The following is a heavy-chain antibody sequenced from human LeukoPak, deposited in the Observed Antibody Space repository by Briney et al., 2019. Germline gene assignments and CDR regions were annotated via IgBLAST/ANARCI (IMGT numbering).Heavy chain of an antibody. Sequence: GGSLRLSCAASGFTFSSYSMNWVRQAPGKGLEWVSSISSSSSYIYYADSVKGRFTISRDNAKNSLYLQMNSLRAEDTAVYYCARESHSGYGDWLHPRGQGTLVTVSS. D-gene: IGHD5-12*01. CDR2: ISSSSSYI. CDR3: ARESHSGYGDWLHP. J-gene: IGHJ5*02. V-gene: IGHV3-21*01. CDR1: GFTFSSYS.